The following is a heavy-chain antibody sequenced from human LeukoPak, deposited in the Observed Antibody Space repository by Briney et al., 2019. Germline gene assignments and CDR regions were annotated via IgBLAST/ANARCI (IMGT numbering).Heavy chain of an antibody. CDR3: AICSVTTVTTTAPIRFDP. Sequence: GESLQISCKGSGYRFTTSWIGWVRQLPGKGLEWLGIIYPGDSDIRYSPSFEGQVTISADKSISTAYLQWSSLKASDTAMYYCAICSVTTVTTTAPIRFDPWGQGTLVTVSS. CDR2: IYPGDSDI. D-gene: IGHD4-17*01. CDR1: GYRFTTSW. J-gene: IGHJ5*02. V-gene: IGHV5-51*01.